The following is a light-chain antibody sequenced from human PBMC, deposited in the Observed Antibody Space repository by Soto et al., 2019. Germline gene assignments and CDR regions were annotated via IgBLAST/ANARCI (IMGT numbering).Light chain of an antibody. J-gene: IGKJ1*01. V-gene: IGKV1-39*01. CDR3: QQSSSTLWA. Sequence: DIQMTQSPSSLSASVGDRVTITCRPSQYISRYLNWYQQKPGKAPKLLIFGTSTLQSGVPSRFNGSGSGTDFTLTISSLQPEDLDTSYCQQSSSTLWAFGQGSKVDIK. CDR1: QYISRY. CDR2: GTS.